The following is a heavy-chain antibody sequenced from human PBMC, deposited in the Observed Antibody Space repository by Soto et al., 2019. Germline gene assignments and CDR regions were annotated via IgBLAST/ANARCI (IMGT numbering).Heavy chain of an antibody. Sequence: GGSLRLSCAASGFTFSSYWMHWVRQAPGKGLVWVSRINSDGSSTSYADSVKGRFTISRDNAKNTLYLQMNSLRAEDTAVYYCARVYDFWSGYSPWGQGTLVTVSS. V-gene: IGHV3-74*01. D-gene: IGHD3-3*01. CDR2: INSDGSST. CDR1: GFTFSSYW. J-gene: IGHJ5*02. CDR3: ARVYDFWSGYSP.